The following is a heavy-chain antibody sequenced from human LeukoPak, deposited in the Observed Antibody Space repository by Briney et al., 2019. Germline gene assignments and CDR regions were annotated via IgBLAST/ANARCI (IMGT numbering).Heavy chain of an antibody. CDR2: IYYSGTT. CDR3: ARALYASSPTPDY. V-gene: IGHV4-59*01. Sequence: PSETLSLTCTVSGGSISNYYWSWIRQPPGKGLEWIGYIYYSGTTNYSPSLKSRVTISVDTSKNQFSLKLSSVTAADTAVYYCARALYASSPTPDYWGQGTLVTVSS. J-gene: IGHJ4*02. CDR1: GGSISNYY. D-gene: IGHD2-8*01.